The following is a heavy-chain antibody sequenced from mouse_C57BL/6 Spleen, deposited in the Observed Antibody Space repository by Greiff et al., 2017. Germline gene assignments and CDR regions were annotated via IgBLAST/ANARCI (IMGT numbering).Heavy chain of an antibody. V-gene: IGHV1-50*01. J-gene: IGHJ2*01. D-gene: IGHD3-3*01. CDR3: ARGRSYFYY. CDR1: GYTFTSYW. Sequence: QVQLQQPGAELVKPGASVKLSCKASGYTFTSYWMQWVKQRPGQGLEWIGEIDPSDSYTNYYQKFKGKATLTVDTSSSKAYMQLSSLTSEDSAVYYCARGRSYFYYWGQGTTLTVSS. CDR2: IDPSDSYT.